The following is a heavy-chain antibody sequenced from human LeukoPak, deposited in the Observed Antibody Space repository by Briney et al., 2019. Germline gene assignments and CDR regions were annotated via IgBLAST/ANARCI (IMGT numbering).Heavy chain of an antibody. Sequence: GASVTVSCKASGYTFTSYDISWVRQAPGQGLEWMGWISAYNGNTKYAQKLQGRVTMTTDTSTSTAYMELRSLRSDDTAVYYCAREDCSGGSCYPGVYWGQGTLVTVSS. CDR1: GYTFTSYD. CDR3: AREDCSGGSCYPGVY. D-gene: IGHD2-15*01. J-gene: IGHJ4*02. CDR2: ISAYNGNT. V-gene: IGHV1-18*01.